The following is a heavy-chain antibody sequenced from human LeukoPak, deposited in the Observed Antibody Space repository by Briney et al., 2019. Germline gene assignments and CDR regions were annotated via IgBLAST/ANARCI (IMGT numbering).Heavy chain of an antibody. J-gene: IGHJ4*02. D-gene: IGHD3-22*01. CDR3: ARGTYYDSSAYSGVRLFDY. CDR1: GYTFTGYY. V-gene: IGHV1-2*02. Sequence: ASVKVSCKASGYTFTGYYMHWVRQAPGQGLEWMGWINPNSGGTNFAPKFQGRVTMTGDTSISTAYMELTRLTSDDTAVYYCARGTYYDSSAYSGVRLFDYWGQGTLVTVSS. CDR2: INPNSGGT.